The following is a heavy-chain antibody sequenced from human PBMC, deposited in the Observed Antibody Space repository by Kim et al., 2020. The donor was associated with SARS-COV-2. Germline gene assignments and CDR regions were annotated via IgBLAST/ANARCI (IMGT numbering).Heavy chain of an antibody. CDR2: ISSSSSYI. CDR3: ARELDTAIPGYYYGMDV. CDR1: GFTFSSYS. V-gene: IGHV3-21*01. D-gene: IGHD5-18*01. J-gene: IGHJ6*02. Sequence: GGSLRLSCAASGFTFSSYSMNWVRQAPGKGLEWVSSISSSSSYIYYADSVKGRFTISRDNAKNSLYLQMNSLRAEDTAVYYCARELDTAIPGYYYGMDVWGQGTTVTVSS.